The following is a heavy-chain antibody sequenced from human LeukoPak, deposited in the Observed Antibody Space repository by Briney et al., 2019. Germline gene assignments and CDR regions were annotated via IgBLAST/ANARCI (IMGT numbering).Heavy chain of an antibody. CDR3: ARSVLGPEY. CDR1: GFTFSSRC. CDR2: INIDGSEK. V-gene: IGHV3-7*01. Sequence: GGSLRLSCSASGFTFSSRCMTWVRQAPGRGLEWVAIINIDGSEKHYVDSVKGRFTISRDNANNSLYLQMNTLRAEDTAVYYCARSVLGPEYWGQGTLVTVSS. J-gene: IGHJ4*02.